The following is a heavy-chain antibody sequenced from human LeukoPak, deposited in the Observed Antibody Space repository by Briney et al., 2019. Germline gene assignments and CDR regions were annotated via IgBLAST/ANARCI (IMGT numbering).Heavy chain of an antibody. Sequence: PGGSLRLSCAASGFTFSSYAMSWVRRAPGKGLEWVSAISGSGGSTYYADSVKGRFTISRDNSKNTLYLQMNSLRAEDTAVYYCAKDPTFYDFWSGSPMYNWFDPWGQGTLVTVSS. J-gene: IGHJ5*02. CDR2: ISGSGGST. CDR1: GFTFSSYA. V-gene: IGHV3-23*01. CDR3: AKDPTFYDFWSGSPMYNWFDP. D-gene: IGHD3-3*01.